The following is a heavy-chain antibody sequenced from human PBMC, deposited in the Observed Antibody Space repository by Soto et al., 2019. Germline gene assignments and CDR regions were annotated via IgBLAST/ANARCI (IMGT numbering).Heavy chain of an antibody. V-gene: IGHV3-30*18. J-gene: IGHJ4*02. CDR2: ISYDGSNK. CDR3: AKDGPTYYDFWSGYYYFDY. D-gene: IGHD3-3*01. CDR1: GFTFSSYG. Sequence: GGSLRLSCAASGFTFSSYGMHWVRQAPGKGLEWVAVISYDGSNKYYADSVKGRFTISRDNSKNTLYLQMNSLRAEDTAVYYCAKDGPTYYDFWSGYYYFDYWGQGTLVTVSS.